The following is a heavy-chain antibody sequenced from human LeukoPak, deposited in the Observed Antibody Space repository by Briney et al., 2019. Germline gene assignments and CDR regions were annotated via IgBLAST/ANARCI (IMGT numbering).Heavy chain of an antibody. CDR3: ARDWLRHFDWSVQVEDY. J-gene: IGHJ4*02. D-gene: IGHD3-9*01. CDR2: ISSSSSTI. Sequence: GGSLRLSCAASGFTFSSYSMNWVRQAPGKGLEWVSYISSSSSTIYCADSVKGRFTISRDNAKNSLYLQMNSLRAEDTAVYYCARDWLRHFDWSVQVEDYWGQGTLVTVSS. CDR1: GFTFSSYS. V-gene: IGHV3-48*01.